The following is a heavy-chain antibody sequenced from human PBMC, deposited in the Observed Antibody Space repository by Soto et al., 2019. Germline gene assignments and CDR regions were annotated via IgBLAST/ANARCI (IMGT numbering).Heavy chain of an antibody. CDR3: ARVGGSSELNYGMDV. J-gene: IGHJ6*02. Sequence: ASVKVSCKASGFTFSDYFMHWLRQAPGQGLEWMGWIKPTSGDANYAKKFQGWVTMTRDTSISTAYMELSRLRSDETAVYYCARVGGSSELNYGMDVWGQGTTVTVSS. CDR2: IKPTSGDA. D-gene: IGHD6-6*01. CDR1: GFTFSDYF. V-gene: IGHV1-2*04.